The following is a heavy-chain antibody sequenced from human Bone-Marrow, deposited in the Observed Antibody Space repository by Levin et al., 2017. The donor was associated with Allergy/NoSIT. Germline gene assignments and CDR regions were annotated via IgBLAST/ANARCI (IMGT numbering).Heavy chain of an antibody. Sequence: SVKVSCKASGGTFSSYAISWVRQAPGQGLEWMGGIIPIFGTANYAQKFQGRATITADESTSTAYMELSSLGSEDTAVYYCAREGVGATKGGYFDYWGQGTLVTVSS. J-gene: IGHJ4*02. D-gene: IGHD1-26*01. V-gene: IGHV1-69*13. CDR1: GGTFSSYA. CDR2: IIPIFGTA. CDR3: AREGVGATKGGYFDY.